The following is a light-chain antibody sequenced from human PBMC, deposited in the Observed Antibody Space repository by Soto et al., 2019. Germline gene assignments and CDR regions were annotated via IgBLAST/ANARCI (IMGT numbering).Light chain of an antibody. Sequence: EIVLTQSPATLSLSPGERATLSCRASQSVSSYLAWYQQKPGQAPRLLIYDASNRATGIPARFSGSGSGTDFTLTISRLEPEDFAVYYCQEYGMSRTFGQGTKVEIK. CDR3: QEYGMSRT. CDR2: DAS. CDR1: QSVSSY. V-gene: IGKV3-11*01. J-gene: IGKJ1*01.